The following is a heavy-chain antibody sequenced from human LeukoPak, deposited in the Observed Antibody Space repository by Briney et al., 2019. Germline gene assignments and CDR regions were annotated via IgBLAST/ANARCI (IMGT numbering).Heavy chain of an antibody. J-gene: IGHJ4*02. V-gene: IGHV4-4*09. CDR3: ARRSDSSIDY. CDR1: GGSISSYY. Sequence: WETLSLTCTVSGGSISSYYWSWIRQPPGKGLEWIGYIYTSGSTNYNPSLKSRVTISVDTSKNQFSLKLSSVTAADTAVYYCARRSDSSIDYWGQGTLVTVSS. CDR2: IYTSGST. D-gene: IGHD3-22*01.